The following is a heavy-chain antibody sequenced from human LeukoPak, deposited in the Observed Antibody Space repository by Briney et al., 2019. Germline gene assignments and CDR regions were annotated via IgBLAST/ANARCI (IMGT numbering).Heavy chain of an antibody. CDR3: AKAPGIVGATSAFDI. CDR2: ISWNSGSI. V-gene: IGHV3-9*01. J-gene: IGHJ3*02. Sequence: GGSLRLSCAASGFTFDDYAMHWVRQAPGKGLEWVSGISWNSGSIGYADSVKGRFTISRDNAKNSLYLQMNSLRAEDTALYYCAKAPGIVGATSAFDIWGQGTMVTVSS. D-gene: IGHD1-26*01. CDR1: GFTFDDYA.